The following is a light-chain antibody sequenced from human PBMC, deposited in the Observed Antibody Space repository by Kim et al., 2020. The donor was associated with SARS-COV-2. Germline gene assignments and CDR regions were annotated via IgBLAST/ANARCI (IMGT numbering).Light chain of an antibody. J-gene: IGKJ2*01. CDR2: KSS. CDR3: QHYNSYSVT. Sequence: SDAVGDRVTVSCRASQGISNWLAWYQQKPGEAPKLLIYKSSSLEGVVPSRFSGSGSGTEFTLTISSLQPDDFATYYCQHYNSYSVTFGQGTKLEI. CDR1: QGISNW. V-gene: IGKV1-5*03.